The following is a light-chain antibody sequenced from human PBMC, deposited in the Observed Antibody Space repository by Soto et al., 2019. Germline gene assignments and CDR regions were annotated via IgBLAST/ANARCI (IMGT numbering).Light chain of an antibody. CDR2: GAS. J-gene: IGKJ1*01. Sequence: EIVLTQSPGTLSLSPGERATLSCRASQSVSSSYLAWYQQKPGQAPRLLIYGASSRATGIPDRFSGSGSGTDFTLTIRRLEPEDCAVYYWQQYGSSPWTFGQGTKVEIK. V-gene: IGKV3-20*01. CDR1: QSVSSSY. CDR3: QQYGSSPWT.